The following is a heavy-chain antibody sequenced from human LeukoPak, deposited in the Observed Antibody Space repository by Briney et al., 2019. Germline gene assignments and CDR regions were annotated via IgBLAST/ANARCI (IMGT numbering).Heavy chain of an antibody. CDR3: ARALVVYYYMDV. V-gene: IGHV3-48*03. D-gene: IGHD2-15*01. CDR1: GFTFSSYE. J-gene: IGHJ6*02. CDR2: ISSSGDTM. Sequence: QPGGSLRLSCAASGFTFSSYEMNWVRQAPGKGLEWVSYISSSGDTMYYADSVRGRFTISRDNAKNSLYLQMNSLRAEDTAVYYCARALVVYYYMDVWGQGTTVTVYS.